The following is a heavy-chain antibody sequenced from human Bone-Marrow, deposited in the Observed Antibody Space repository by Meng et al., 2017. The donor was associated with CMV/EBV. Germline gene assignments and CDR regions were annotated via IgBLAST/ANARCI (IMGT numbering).Heavy chain of an antibody. Sequence: SETLSLTCAVYGRSFSGYYWSWIRQPPGKGLEWIGEINHSGSTNYNPSLKSRVTIAVDTSKNQFSLKLSSVTAADTAVYYCARSPNYYDSSGYSSTQAFDYWGQGTLVTVSS. J-gene: IGHJ4*02. CDR3: ARSPNYYDSSGYSSTQAFDY. D-gene: IGHD3-22*01. V-gene: IGHV4-34*01. CDR1: GRSFSGYY. CDR2: INHSGST.